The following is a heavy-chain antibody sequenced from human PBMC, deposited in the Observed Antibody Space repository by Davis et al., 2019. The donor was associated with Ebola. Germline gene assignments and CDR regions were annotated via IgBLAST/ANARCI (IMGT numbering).Heavy chain of an antibody. CDR3: TRSSSGGLRGIDY. D-gene: IGHD6-13*01. V-gene: IGHV3-7*03. Sequence: PGGSLRLSCAVSGFTVSSSYMSWVRQAPGKGLEWVANIKYDGSERYYVDSVKGRFTITRDNAKNSLFLQMDSLRGDDTAVYYCTRSSSGGLRGIDYWGQGTLVPVSS. CDR2: IKYDGSER. CDR1: GFTVSSSY. J-gene: IGHJ4*02.